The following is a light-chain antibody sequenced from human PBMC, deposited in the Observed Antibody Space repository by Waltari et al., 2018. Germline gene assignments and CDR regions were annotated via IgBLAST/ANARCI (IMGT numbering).Light chain of an antibody. J-gene: IGKJ4*01. Sequence: DVQMTQSPSSLAASIGDRVTINCRARQSVIGYLNWYQQNPGKVPKLLIYATSTLHSGVPSRFSGSGSGTDYTLTISSLQPEDFATYYCQQSHSSPLTFGGGTKVEIK. CDR2: ATS. CDR3: QQSHSSPLT. V-gene: IGKV1-39*01. CDR1: QSVIGY.